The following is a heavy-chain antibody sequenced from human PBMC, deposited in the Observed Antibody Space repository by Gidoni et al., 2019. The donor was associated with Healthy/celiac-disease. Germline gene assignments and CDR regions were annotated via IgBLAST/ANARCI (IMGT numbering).Heavy chain of an antibody. V-gene: IGHV2-26*01. CDR3: ARILRETYDYIWGSYRPYYFDY. CDR1: GFSLSNARMG. J-gene: IGHJ4*02. D-gene: IGHD3-16*02. Sequence: QVTLKESGPVLVKPTETLTLTCTVSGFSLSNARMGVSWTRQPPGKALEWLAHIFSNDEKSYSTSLKRRLTISKDTSKSQVVLTMTNMDPLDTATYYCARILRETYDYIWGSYRPYYFDYWGQGTLVTVSS. CDR2: IFSNDEK.